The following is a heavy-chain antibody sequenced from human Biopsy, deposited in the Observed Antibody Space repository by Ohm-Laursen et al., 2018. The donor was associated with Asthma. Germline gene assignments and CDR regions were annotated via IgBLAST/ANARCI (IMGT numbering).Heavy chain of an antibody. V-gene: IGHV4-59*01. D-gene: IGHD6-19*01. CDR3: VRAVRNEQWLAPFDY. CDR1: GGSISSFY. Sequence: SETLSFTCSVYGGSISSFYWSWIRQSPEKGREWMGNVYWTGSTNYNPSLKSRITMSVDTSKNRMFLELTSVTAADTAIYYCVRAVRNEQWLAPFDYWGQGKPVTVSS. CDR2: VYWTGST. J-gene: IGHJ4*02.